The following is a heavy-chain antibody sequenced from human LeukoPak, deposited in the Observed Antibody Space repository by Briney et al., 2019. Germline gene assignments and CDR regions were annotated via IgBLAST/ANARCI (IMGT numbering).Heavy chain of an antibody. CDR3: AREAGGYDSDWFDP. CDR2: IIPIFGTA. Sequence: SVKVSCKASGGTFSSYAISWVRQAPGQGLEWMGGIIPIFGTANYAQKFQGRVTITADESTSTAYMELSSLRSEDTAVYYCAREAGGYDSDWFDPWGQGTLVTVSS. J-gene: IGHJ5*02. CDR1: GGTFSSYA. D-gene: IGHD5-12*01. V-gene: IGHV1-69*13.